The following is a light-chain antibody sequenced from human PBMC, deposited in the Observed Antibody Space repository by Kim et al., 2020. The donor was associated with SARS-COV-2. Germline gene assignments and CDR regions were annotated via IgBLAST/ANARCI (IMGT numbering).Light chain of an antibody. J-gene: IGLJ1*01. CDR3: NSRDSSGNHYV. Sequence: LVQTVRITCQGDSLRSYYASWYQQKPGQAPVLVIYGKNNRPSGIPDRFSGSSSGNTASLTITGAQAEDEADYYCNSRDSSGNHYVFGTGTKVTVL. V-gene: IGLV3-19*01. CDR2: GKN. CDR1: SLRSYY.